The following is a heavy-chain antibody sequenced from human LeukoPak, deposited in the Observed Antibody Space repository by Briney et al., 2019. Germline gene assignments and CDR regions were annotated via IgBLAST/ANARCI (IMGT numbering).Heavy chain of an antibody. V-gene: IGHV4-34*01. Sequence: SETLSLTFAVYGGSFSGYYWSWIRQPPGKGLEWIGEINHSGSTNYNPSLKSRVTISVDTSKNQFSLKLSSVTAADTAVYYCARGVATVTTYYYFDYWGQGTLVTVSS. CDR3: ARGVATVTTYYYFDY. J-gene: IGHJ4*02. CDR2: INHSGST. CDR1: GGSFSGYY. D-gene: IGHD4-17*01.